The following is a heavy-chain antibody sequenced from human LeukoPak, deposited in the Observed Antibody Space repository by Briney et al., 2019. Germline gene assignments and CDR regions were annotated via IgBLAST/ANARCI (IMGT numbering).Heavy chain of an antibody. D-gene: IGHD3-10*01. J-gene: IGHJ3*02. CDR1: GGSISSYY. CDR2: IYYSGST. Sequence: SETLSLTCTVPGGSISSYYWSWIRQPPGKGLEWIGYIYYSGSTNYNPSLKSRVTISVDTSKNQFSLKLSSVTAADTAVYYCARDLGDYYGSGSYSAFGIWGQGTMVTVSS. V-gene: IGHV4-59*01. CDR3: ARDLGDYYGSGSYSAFGI.